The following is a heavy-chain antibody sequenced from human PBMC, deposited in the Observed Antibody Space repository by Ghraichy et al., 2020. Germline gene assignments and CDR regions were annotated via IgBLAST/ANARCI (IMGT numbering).Heavy chain of an antibody. CDR3: AGRSRPFGY. V-gene: IGHV4-59*01. CDR1: GASISLDS. Sequence: SETLSLTCTVSGASISLDSWSWIRQPPGKGLEWIGYVYNSVSTNCNPSLKSRVTISVDTSKNQFSLKLTSVTAADTAVYYCAGRSRPFGYWGQGTLVTVSS. CDR2: VYNSVST. J-gene: IGHJ4*02. D-gene: IGHD2-2*01.